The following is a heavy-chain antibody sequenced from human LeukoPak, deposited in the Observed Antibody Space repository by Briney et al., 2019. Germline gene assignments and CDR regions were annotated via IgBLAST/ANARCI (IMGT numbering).Heavy chain of an antibody. D-gene: IGHD2-15*01. CDR3: ARTYCSGGSCYDY. CDR2: IYHSGST. Sequence: KASETLSLTCAVSGGSISGSNWWSWVRQPPGKGLEWIGEIYHSGSTNYNPSLKSRVTISVDKSKNQFSLKLSSVTAADTAVYYCARTYCSGGSCYDYWGQGTLVTVSS. V-gene: IGHV4-4*02. CDR1: GGSISGSNW. J-gene: IGHJ4*02.